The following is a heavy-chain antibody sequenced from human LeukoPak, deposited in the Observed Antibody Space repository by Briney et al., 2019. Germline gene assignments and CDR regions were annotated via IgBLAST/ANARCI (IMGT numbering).Heavy chain of an antibody. CDR2: ISAYNGNT. CDR3: ARDRTVTTDWFDP. D-gene: IGHD4-17*01. V-gene: IGHV1-18*01. J-gene: IGHJ5*02. CDR1: GYTFTSYG. Sequence: ASVKVSCKASGYTFTSYGITWVPQAPGQGLEWMGWISAYNGNTNYAQKLQGRVTMTTDTSTSTAYMELRSLRSDDTAVYYRARDRTVTTDWFDPWGQGTLVTVSS.